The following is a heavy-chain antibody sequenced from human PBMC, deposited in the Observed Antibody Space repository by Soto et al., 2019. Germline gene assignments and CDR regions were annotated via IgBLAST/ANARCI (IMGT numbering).Heavy chain of an antibody. Sequence: SETLSLTCTVSGGSISSDSYYWGWIRQPPGKGLEWIGNIYYSGSTYYNPSLKSRVTMSVDTSKNQFSLKLRSVTAADTAVYYCARQVVVVAQVLFDPWGQGTLVTVSS. CDR1: GGSISSDSYY. CDR3: ARQVVVVAQVLFDP. CDR2: IYYSGST. V-gene: IGHV4-39*01. J-gene: IGHJ5*02. D-gene: IGHD2-15*01.